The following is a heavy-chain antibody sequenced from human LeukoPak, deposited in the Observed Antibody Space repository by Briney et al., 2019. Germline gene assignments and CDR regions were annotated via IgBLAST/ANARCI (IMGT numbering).Heavy chain of an antibody. CDR3: ARGQQWQVRGYFDY. CDR1: GGSFSGYY. D-gene: IGHD6-19*01. CDR2: INHSGST. V-gene: IGHV4-34*01. Sequence: SETLSLTCAVYGGSFSGYYWSWIRQPPGKGLEWIGEINHSGSTNYNPSLKSRVTISVDTSKNQFSLKLSSVTAADTAVYYCARGQQWQVRGYFDYWGQGTLVTVSS. J-gene: IGHJ4*02.